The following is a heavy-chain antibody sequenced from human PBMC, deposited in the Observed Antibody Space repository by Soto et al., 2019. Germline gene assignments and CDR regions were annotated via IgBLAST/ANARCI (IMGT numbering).Heavy chain of an antibody. Sequence: EVLLLESGGGLVQPGGSLRLSCAGSGFTSGTTWVRQTPGRGLEWVSGISASSGKIFYADSVRGHFTISKDNSKNTLYLQMDSLRDDDTAIYFCTQWDGYADVWGQGTTVIVSS. CDR3: TQWDGYADV. J-gene: IGHJ6*02. V-gene: IGHV3-23*01. D-gene: IGHD1-26*01. CDR1: GFTSGT. CDR2: ISASSGKI.